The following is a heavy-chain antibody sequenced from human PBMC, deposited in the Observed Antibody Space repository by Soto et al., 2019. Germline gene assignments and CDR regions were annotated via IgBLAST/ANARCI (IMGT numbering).Heavy chain of an antibody. V-gene: IGHV2-5*02. CDR1: GFSLSTSGVG. Sequence: QITLKESGPTLVKPTQTLTLTCTFSGFSLSTSGVGVGWIRQPPGKALEWLALIYWDDDKRYSPSLKSRLTITXXTXKXXVVLTLTHTDPVDTATYYCAHRREAGYNENWYFDLWGRGTLVTVSS. D-gene: IGHD5-12*01. J-gene: IGHJ2*01. CDR2: IYWDDDK. CDR3: AHRREAGYNENWYFDL.